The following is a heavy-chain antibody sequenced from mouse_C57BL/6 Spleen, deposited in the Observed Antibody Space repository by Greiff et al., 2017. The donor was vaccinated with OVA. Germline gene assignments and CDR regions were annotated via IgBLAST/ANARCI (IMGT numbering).Heavy chain of an antibody. Sequence: QVQLQQSGAELMKPGASVKLSCKATGYTFTGYWIEWVKQRPGHGLEWIGEILPGSGSTNYNEKFKGKATFTADTSSNPAYMQLSSLTTGDSAIYYCARPAAQGAWFAYWGQGTLVTVSA. CDR2: ILPGSGST. D-gene: IGHD3-2*02. CDR1: GYTFTGYW. CDR3: ARPAAQGAWFAY. V-gene: IGHV1-9*01. J-gene: IGHJ3*01.